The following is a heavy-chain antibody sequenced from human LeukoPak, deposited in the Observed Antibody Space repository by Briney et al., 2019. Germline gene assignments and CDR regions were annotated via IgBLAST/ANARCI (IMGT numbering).Heavy chain of an antibody. CDR1: GFTFSTYA. Sequence: GGSLRLSCAASGFTFSTYAMSWVRQAPGKGLEWVSAVSSSGGSTYYADSVKGRFTFSRDNSKNMLYLQMNSLRAEDTAVYYCAKAELPRGYSYGYYFDYWGQGTLVTVSS. V-gene: IGHV3-23*01. CDR2: VSSSGGST. J-gene: IGHJ4*02. CDR3: AKAELPRGYSYGYYFDY. D-gene: IGHD5-18*01.